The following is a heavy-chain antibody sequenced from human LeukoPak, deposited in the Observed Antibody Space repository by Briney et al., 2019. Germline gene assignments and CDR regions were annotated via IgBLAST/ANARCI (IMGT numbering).Heavy chain of an antibody. V-gene: IGHV3-21*01. D-gene: IGHD6-25*01. Sequence: GGSLRLSCKTSGFTFSSYSMNWVRQAPGKGLEWVSSISSSSTYIYYAESMKGRFTISRDNAKNALYLQMNSLRAEDTAVYYCARDVFMAAAGNDAFHIWGQGTMVTVSS. CDR1: GFTFSSYS. J-gene: IGHJ3*02. CDR2: ISSSSTYI. CDR3: ARDVFMAAAGNDAFHI.